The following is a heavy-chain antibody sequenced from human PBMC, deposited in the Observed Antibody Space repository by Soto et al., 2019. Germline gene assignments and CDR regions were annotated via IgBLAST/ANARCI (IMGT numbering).Heavy chain of an antibody. J-gene: IGHJ3*02. CDR3: ARDRSGRCSSTSCYVRAFDI. Sequence: QVQLQESGPGLVKPSQTLSLTCTVSGGSISSGGYYWSWIRQHPGKGLEWIGCIYYSGSTYYNPSLKCRVTISVDTSKNQFSLKLSSVTAADTAVYYCARDRSGRCSSTSCYVRAFDIWGQGTMVTVSS. V-gene: IGHV4-31*03. CDR2: IYYSGST. CDR1: GGSISSGGYY. D-gene: IGHD2-2*01.